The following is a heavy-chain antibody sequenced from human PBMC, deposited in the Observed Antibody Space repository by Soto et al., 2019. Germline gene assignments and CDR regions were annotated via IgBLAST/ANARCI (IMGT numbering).Heavy chain of an antibody. CDR2: ISGSGGST. J-gene: IGHJ6*03. Sequence: PGGSLRLSCAASGFTFSSYAMSWVRQAPGKGLEWVSAISGSGGSTYYADSVKGRFTISRDNSKNTLYLQMNSLRAEDTAVYYCAKSGLNYDFWSGYSNYMDVWGKGTTVTVSS. CDR3: AKSGLNYDFWSGYSNYMDV. D-gene: IGHD3-3*01. V-gene: IGHV3-23*01. CDR1: GFTFSSYA.